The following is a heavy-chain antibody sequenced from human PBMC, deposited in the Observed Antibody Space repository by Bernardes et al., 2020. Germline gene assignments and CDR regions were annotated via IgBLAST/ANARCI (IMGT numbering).Heavy chain of an antibody. CDR1: GFTFDGYT. CDR3: AKDMGIAVAGTEFAGVDY. D-gene: IGHD6-19*01. J-gene: IGHJ4*02. V-gene: IGHV3-43*01. Sequence: GGSLRLSCAASGFTFDGYTMHWVRQAPGKGLEWVSLISWDGGSTYYADSVKGRFTISRDNSKNSLYLQMNSLRTEDTALYYCAKDMGIAVAGTEFAGVDYWGQGTLVTVSS. CDR2: ISWDGGST.